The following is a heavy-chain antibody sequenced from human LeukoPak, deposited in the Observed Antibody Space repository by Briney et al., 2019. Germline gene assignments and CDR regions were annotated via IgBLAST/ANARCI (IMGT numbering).Heavy chain of an antibody. D-gene: IGHD3-10*01. J-gene: IGHJ5*02. Sequence: PSETLSLTCAVYGGSFRGYYWSWIRQPPGKGLEWIGEINHSGSTNYNPSLKSRVTISVDTSKNQFSLKLSSVTAADTAVYYCARGALYYYGSGSYHHNWFDPWGQGTLVTVSS. V-gene: IGHV4-34*01. CDR3: ARGALYYYGSGSYHHNWFDP. CDR2: INHSGST. CDR1: GGSFRGYY.